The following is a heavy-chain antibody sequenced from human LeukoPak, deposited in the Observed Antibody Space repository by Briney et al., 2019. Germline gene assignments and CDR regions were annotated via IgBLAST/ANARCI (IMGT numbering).Heavy chain of an antibody. V-gene: IGHV3-23*01. CDR2: ISGSGGST. Sequence: PGGSLRLSCAASGFTFSSYAMSWVRQAPGKGLEWVSAISGSGGSTYYADSVKGRFTISRDNSKNTLHLQMNSLRAEDTAVYYCAKDREVTMIVVARGRYFDYWGQGTLVTVSS. J-gene: IGHJ4*02. CDR1: GFTFSSYA. CDR3: AKDREVTMIVVARGRYFDY. D-gene: IGHD3-22*01.